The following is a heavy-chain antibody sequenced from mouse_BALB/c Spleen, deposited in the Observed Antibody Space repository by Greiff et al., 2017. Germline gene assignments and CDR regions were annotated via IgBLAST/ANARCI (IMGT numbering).Heavy chain of an antibody. V-gene: IGHV3-2*02. Sequence: EVKLQESGPGLVKPSQSLSLTCTVTGYSITSDYAWNWIRQFPGNKLEWMGYISYSGSTSYNPSLKSRISITRDTSKNQFFLQLNSVTTEDTATYYCARNDYDYDDFDYWGQGTTLTVSS. CDR3: ARNDYDYDDFDY. J-gene: IGHJ2*01. CDR2: ISYSGST. CDR1: GYSITSDYA. D-gene: IGHD2-4*01.